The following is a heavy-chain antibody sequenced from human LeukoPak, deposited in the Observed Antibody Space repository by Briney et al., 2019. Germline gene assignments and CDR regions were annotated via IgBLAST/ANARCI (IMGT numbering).Heavy chain of an antibody. CDR1: GFTFSSYG. V-gene: IGHV3-30*18. CDR2: ISYDGSNK. J-gene: IGHJ4*02. Sequence: GGSLRLSCAASGFTFSSYGMLWVRQAPGKGLEWVAVISYDGSNKYYADSVKGRFTISRDNSKNTLYLQMNSLRAEDTAVYYCAKDQYYYDSSDTGNWGQGTLVTVSS. D-gene: IGHD3-22*01. CDR3: AKDQYYYDSSDTGN.